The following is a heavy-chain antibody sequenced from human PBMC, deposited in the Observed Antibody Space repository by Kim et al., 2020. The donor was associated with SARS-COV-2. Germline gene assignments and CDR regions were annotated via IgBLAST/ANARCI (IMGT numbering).Heavy chain of an antibody. V-gene: IGHV3-23*03. CDR1: GFTFSSYA. D-gene: IGHD6-13*01. J-gene: IGHJ6*02. CDR2: IYSGGSST. Sequence: GGSLRLSCAASGFTFSSYAMSWVRQAPGKGLEWVSVIYSGGSSTYYADSVKGRFTISRDNSKNTLYLQMNSLRAEDTAVYYCAKDRGSSSWYEPYYYYGMDVWGQGTTVTVSS. CDR3: AKDRGSSSWYEPYYYYGMDV.